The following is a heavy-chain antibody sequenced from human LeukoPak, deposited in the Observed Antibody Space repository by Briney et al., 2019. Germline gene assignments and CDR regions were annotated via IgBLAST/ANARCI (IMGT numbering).Heavy chain of an antibody. CDR1: GGSFSGYY. Sequence: PSETLSLTCAVYGGSFSGYYWSWIRQPPGKGLEWIGEINHSGSTNYNPSLKSRVTISVDTSKNQFSLKLSSVTAADTAVYYCASGNAFDIWGQGTMVTVSS. CDR3: ASGNAFDI. V-gene: IGHV4-34*01. J-gene: IGHJ3*02. CDR2: INHSGST.